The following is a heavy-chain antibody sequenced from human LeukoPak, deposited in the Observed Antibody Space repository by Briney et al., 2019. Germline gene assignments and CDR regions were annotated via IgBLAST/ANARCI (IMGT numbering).Heavy chain of an antibody. CDR1: GYTFTSYG. CDR2: VSAYNGNT. CDR3: ARFGYSSGWYYFDY. D-gene: IGHD6-19*01. J-gene: IGHJ4*02. V-gene: IGHV1-18*01. Sequence: ASVKVSCKASGYTFTSYGISWVRQAPGQGLEWMGWVSAYNGNTNYAQKLQGRVTMTTDTSTSTAYMELRSLRSDDTAVYYCARFGYSSGWYYFDYWGQGTLVTVSS.